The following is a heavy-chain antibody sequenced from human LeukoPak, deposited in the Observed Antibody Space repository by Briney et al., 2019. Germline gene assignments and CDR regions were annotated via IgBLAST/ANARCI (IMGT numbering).Heavy chain of an antibody. CDR1: GYTFTGYY. CDR2: IIPIFGTA. J-gene: IGHJ5*02. Sequence: GASVKVSCKASGYTFTGYYMHWVRQAPGQGLEWMGGIIPIFGTANYAQKFQGRVTITTDESTSTAYMELSSLRSEDTAVYYCALGREKLGNWFDPWGQGTLVTVSS. D-gene: IGHD3-16*01. V-gene: IGHV1-69*05. CDR3: ALGREKLGNWFDP.